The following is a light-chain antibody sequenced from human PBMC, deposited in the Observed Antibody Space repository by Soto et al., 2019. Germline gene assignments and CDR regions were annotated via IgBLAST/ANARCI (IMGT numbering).Light chain of an antibody. V-gene: IGKV3-20*01. Sequence: PGERATLSCRASQSVSSTFFAWYQQKPGQAPRLLMFGASNRATGIPDRFSGSGSGTDFTLTISRLEPEDFAVYYCQQYGSSPRGTFGQGTKVEVK. CDR2: GAS. CDR1: QSVSSTF. CDR3: QQYGSSPRGT. J-gene: IGKJ1*01.